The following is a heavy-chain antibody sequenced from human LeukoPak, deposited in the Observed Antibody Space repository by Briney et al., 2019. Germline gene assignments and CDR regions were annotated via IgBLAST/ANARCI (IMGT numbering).Heavy chain of an antibody. D-gene: IGHD3-10*01. V-gene: IGHV4-30-4*01. Sequence: SETLSPTCTVSGGSISSGDYYWSRLRQPPGKGLEWIGYIYYSGSTYYNPSLKSRVTISVDTSKNQFSLKLTSVTAADTVVYYCARDSMVRGVNYYYYGMDVWGQGTTVTVSS. J-gene: IGHJ6*02. CDR2: IYYSGST. CDR3: ARDSMVRGVNYYYYGMDV. CDR1: GGSISSGDYY.